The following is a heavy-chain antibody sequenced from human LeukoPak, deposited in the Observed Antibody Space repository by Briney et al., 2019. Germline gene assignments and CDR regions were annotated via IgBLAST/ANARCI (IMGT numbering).Heavy chain of an antibody. V-gene: IGHV1-46*01. CDR3: ARGGGYCGGDCYYWYFDL. Sequence: ASVKVSCKASGYTFTGYYMHWVRQAPGQGLEWMGIINPSGGSTSYAQKFQGRVTMTRDMSTSTVYMELSSLRSEDTAVYYCARGGGYCGGDCYYWYFDLWGRGTLVTVSS. CDR2: INPSGGST. D-gene: IGHD2-21*02. J-gene: IGHJ2*01. CDR1: GYTFTGYY.